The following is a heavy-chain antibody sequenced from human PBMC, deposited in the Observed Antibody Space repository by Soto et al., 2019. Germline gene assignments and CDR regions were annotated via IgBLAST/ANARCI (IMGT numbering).Heavy chain of an antibody. CDR3: ARRLGTDDSDI. CDR2: INPNSGGT. Sequence: ASVKVSCKASGYTFTGYYMHWVRQAPGQGLEWMGWINPNSGGTNYAQKFQGWVTMTRNTSISTAYVELSRLRSDDTAVYYCARRLGTDDSDIWGQGTMVTVAS. J-gene: IGHJ3*02. V-gene: IGHV1-2*04. CDR1: GYTFTGYY. D-gene: IGHD1-1*01.